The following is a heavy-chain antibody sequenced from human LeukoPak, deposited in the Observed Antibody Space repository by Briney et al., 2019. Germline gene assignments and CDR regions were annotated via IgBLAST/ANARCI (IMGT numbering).Heavy chain of an antibody. Sequence: SETLSLTCTVSGDSITTSYWSWIRQPPGKGLEWIGYIYYSGNTNYNPSLRSRVTISVDTPKSQFSLHLTSVTAADTAVYYCANAREPPYRGIYYYFESWGQGTLVTVSS. J-gene: IGHJ4*02. V-gene: IGHV4-59*01. CDR3: ANAREPPYRGIYYYFES. CDR2: IYYSGNT. CDR1: GDSITTSY. D-gene: IGHD1-26*01.